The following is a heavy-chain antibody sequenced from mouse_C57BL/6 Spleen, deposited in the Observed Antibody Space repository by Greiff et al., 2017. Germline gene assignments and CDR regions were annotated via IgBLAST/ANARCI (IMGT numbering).Heavy chain of an antibody. V-gene: IGHV1-42*01. CDR1: GYSFTGYY. Sequence: EVQLVESGPELVKPGASVKISCKASGYSFTGYYMNWVKQSPEKSLEWIGEINPSTGGTTYNQKFKAKATLTVDKSSSTAYMQLKSLTSEDSAVYYCAREGEGMDYWGQGTSVTVSS. CDR3: AREGEGMDY. CDR2: INPSTGGT. J-gene: IGHJ4*01.